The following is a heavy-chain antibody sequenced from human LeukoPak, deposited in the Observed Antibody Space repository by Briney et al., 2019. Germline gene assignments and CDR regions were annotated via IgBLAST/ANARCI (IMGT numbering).Heavy chain of an antibody. D-gene: IGHD6-19*01. Sequence: SETLSLTCTVSGGSISRSSYYWGWIRQPPGKGLEWIGSIYYAGRTYFNPSLKSRVTISVDTSKSQFSLKLSSVTAADTAVYYCARMYSSGWYEFDYWGQGTLVTVSS. CDR1: GGSISRSSYY. V-gene: IGHV4-39*01. J-gene: IGHJ4*02. CDR2: IYYAGRT. CDR3: ARMYSSGWYEFDY.